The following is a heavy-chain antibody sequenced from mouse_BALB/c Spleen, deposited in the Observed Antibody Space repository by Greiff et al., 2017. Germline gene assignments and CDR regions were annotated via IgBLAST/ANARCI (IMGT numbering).Heavy chain of an antibody. Sequence: LQQPGSELVRPGASVKLSCTASGYTFTSYWMHWVKQRPGQGLEWIGNIYPGSGSTNYDEKFKSKATLTVDTSSSTAYMQLSSLTSEDSAVYYCTRAGGFYAMDYWGQGTSVTVSS. CDR1: GYTFTSYW. CDR3: TRAGGFYAMDY. CDR2: IYPGSGST. V-gene: IGHV1S22*01. J-gene: IGHJ4*01.